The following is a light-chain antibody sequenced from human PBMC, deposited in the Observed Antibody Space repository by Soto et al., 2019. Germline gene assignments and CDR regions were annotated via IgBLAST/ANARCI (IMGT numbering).Light chain of an antibody. CDR2: GAS. J-gene: IGKJ4*01. CDR3: QQYDNWPLT. CDR1: QSVSSN. V-gene: IGKV3-15*01. Sequence: EIVMTQSAATLPVSPXERATLSCRASQSVSSNLAWYQQKPGQAPRFLIYGASTRATGIPARFSGSGSGTEFTLTISSRQSADFAVYYCQQYDNWPLTFGGGTKVDI.